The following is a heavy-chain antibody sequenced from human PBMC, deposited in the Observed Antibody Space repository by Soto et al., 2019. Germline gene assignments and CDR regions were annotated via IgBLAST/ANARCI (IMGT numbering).Heavy chain of an antibody. V-gene: IGHV3-9*01. CDR1: GFTFDDYA. J-gene: IGHJ5*02. Sequence: GGSLRLSCAASGFTFDDYAMHWVRQAPGKGLEWVSGISWNSGSIGYADSVKGRFTISRDNAKNSLYLQMNSLRAEDTDLYYCAKENSGSYNWCDPWGQGTLVTVSS. CDR2: ISWNSGSI. CDR3: AKENSGSYNWCDP. D-gene: IGHD1-26*01.